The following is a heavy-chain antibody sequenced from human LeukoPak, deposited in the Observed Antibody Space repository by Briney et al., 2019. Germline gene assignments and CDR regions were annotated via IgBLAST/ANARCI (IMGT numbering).Heavy chain of an antibody. CDR2: ISTSSTTI. V-gene: IGHV3-48*03. CDR3: ARDEGSWNYEY. J-gene: IGHJ4*02. Sequence: GGSLRLSCAGSGFTFSQYEMNWVRQAPGKGLEWISYISTSSTTIYYADSVKGRFTISRDDAKNSLYLQMNSLRVEDTAGYYCARDEGSWNYEYWGEGTLVTVSS. D-gene: IGHD1-7*01. CDR1: GFTFSQYE.